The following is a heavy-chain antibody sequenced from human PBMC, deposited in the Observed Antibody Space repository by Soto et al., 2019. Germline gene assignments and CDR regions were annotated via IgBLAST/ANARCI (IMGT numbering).Heavy chain of an antibody. Sequence: QVQLQESGPGLVEPSGTLSLICAVSGGSISSGNWWSWVRQPPGKGLEWIGEIYHSGRTNYSPSLKSRVNISVNTAKNEFSLRLTSLTAADTAVYYCARDGRGGYNLGSWGQGTLVTVSS. J-gene: IGHJ5*02. CDR2: IYHSGRT. CDR3: ARDGRGGYNLGS. V-gene: IGHV4-4*02. CDR1: GGSISSGNW. D-gene: IGHD5-12*01.